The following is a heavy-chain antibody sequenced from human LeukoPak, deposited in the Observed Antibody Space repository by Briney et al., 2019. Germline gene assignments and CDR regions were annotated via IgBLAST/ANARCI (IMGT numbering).Heavy chain of an antibody. CDR2: ISGSGGST. Sequence: GGSLRLSCAASGFTFSSYAMSWVRQAPGKGLEWVSAISGSGGSTYYADSVKGRFTISRDNSKNTLYLQMNSLRVEDPAVYYCAKNLWGGSGSSHYYYYYGMDVWGQGTTVTVSS. CDR1: GFTFSSYA. J-gene: IGHJ6*02. V-gene: IGHV3-23*01. CDR3: AKNLWGGSGSSHYYYYYGMDV. D-gene: IGHD3-10*01.